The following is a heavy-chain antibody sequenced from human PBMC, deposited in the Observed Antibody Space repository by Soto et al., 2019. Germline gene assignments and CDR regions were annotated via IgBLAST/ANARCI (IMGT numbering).Heavy chain of an antibody. D-gene: IGHD3-22*01. CDR1: GGSISSYY. Sequence: SETLSLTCTVSGGSISSYYWSWIRQPPGKGLEWTGYIYYSGSTNYNPSLKSRVTISVDTSKNQFSLKLSSVTAADTAVYYCARESYYDSSGYYPSFDYWGQGTPVIVSS. J-gene: IGHJ4*02. CDR2: IYYSGST. V-gene: IGHV4-59*01. CDR3: ARESYYDSSGYYPSFDY.